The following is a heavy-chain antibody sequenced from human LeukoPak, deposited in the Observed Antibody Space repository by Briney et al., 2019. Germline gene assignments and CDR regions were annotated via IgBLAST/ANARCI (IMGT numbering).Heavy chain of an antibody. V-gene: IGHV1-2*02. D-gene: IGHD3-22*01. CDR1: GYTFTGYY. CDR3: ARDSYYDSSGYYMCSYFDY. CDR2: INPNSGGT. Sequence: ASVKVSCKASGYTFTGYYMHWVRQAPGQGLEWMGWINPNSGGTNYAQKFQGRVTMTRDTSISTAYMELSRLRSDDTAVYYCARDSYYDSSGYYMCSYFDYWGQGTLVTVSS. J-gene: IGHJ4*02.